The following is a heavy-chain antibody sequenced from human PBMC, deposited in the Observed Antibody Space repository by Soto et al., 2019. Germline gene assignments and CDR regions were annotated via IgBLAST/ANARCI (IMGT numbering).Heavy chain of an antibody. D-gene: IGHD2-15*01. CDR3: TRPVDCSGGSCYSGWYYYYGMDV. J-gene: IGHJ6*02. CDR1: RFTFSGSA. V-gene: IGHV3-73*01. Sequence: EVQLVESGGGLVQPGGSLKLSCAACRFTFSGSAIHWVRQASGKGLEWVGRIGSKANNYATAYAASVKGRFTISRDDSKNTAYLQMNSLKTEDTAIYYCTRPVDCSGGSCYSGWYYYYGMDVWGQGTTVTVSS. CDR2: IGSKANNYAT.